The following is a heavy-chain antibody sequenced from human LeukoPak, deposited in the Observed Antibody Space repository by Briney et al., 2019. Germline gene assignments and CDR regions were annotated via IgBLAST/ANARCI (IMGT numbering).Heavy chain of an antibody. CDR1: GFTFSSYAM. D-gene: IGHD4-23*01. Sequence: GSLRLSCAASGFTFSSYAMGWVRQAPGKGLEWIGEIHHSGSTNYNPSLRSRVTISVDISKNQFSLRLNSVTAADTAVYYCASARWDDWGQGTLVTVSS. V-gene: IGHV4-4*02. J-gene: IGHJ4*02. CDR3: ASARWDD. CDR2: IHHSGST.